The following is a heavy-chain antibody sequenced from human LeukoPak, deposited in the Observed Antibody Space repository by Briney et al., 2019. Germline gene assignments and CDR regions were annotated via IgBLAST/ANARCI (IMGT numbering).Heavy chain of an antibody. J-gene: IGHJ3*02. CDR3: ARELVVSFGVRALDI. CDR2: LSPRGDST. V-gene: IGHV3-64*02. D-gene: IGHD2-8*02. Sequence: GGSLRLSCAASGFTFSAYAMHWVRQAPGKGLEYASALSPRGDSTYYVDSVKGRFTISRDNSKNTMFLQMGSLGAEDMAVYYCARELVVSFGVRALDIWGQGTMVTVSS. CDR1: GFTFSAYA.